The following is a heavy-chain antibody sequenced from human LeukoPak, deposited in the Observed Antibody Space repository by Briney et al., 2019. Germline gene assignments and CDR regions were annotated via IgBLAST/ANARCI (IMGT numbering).Heavy chain of an antibody. Sequence: PSETLSLTCTVSGGSIKSSSYYGGWIRHPPGKGLEWIGTIYYSGSTYYNPSLKSRVTISVDTSKNQFSLELSSVTASDTAVYYCARRFAPSRNDGFDIWGQGTMVTVSS. CDR1: GGSIKSSSYY. CDR3: ARRFAPSRNDGFDI. CDR2: IYYSGST. D-gene: IGHD3-10*01. J-gene: IGHJ3*02. V-gene: IGHV4-39*01.